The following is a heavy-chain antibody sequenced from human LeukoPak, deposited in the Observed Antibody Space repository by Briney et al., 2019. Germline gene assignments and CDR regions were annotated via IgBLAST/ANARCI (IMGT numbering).Heavy chain of an antibody. J-gene: IGHJ4*02. CDR2: ISDSGGIT. CDR1: GFTFSSYP. D-gene: IGHD6-6*01. Sequence: GGSLRLSCAASGFTFSSYPMTWVRQAPGKVPEWVSFISDSGGITYYADSVKGRFTISRDNSKNTLYLQMNSLRAEDTAVYYCAKNTQYSGYYDCWGQGTLVTVSS. V-gene: IGHV3-23*01. CDR3: AKNTQYSGYYDC.